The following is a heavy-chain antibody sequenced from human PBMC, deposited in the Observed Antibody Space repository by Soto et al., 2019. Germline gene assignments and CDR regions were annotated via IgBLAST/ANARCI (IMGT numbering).Heavy chain of an antibody. CDR3: ARHDYDYGESATKFDP. CDR1: GGSISSYY. CDR2: IYYSGST. J-gene: IGHJ5*02. D-gene: IGHD4-17*01. Sequence: SETLSLTCTVSGGSISSYYWSWIRQPPGKGLEWIGYIYYSGSTNYNPSLKSRVTISVDTSKNQFSLKLSSVTAADTAVYYCARHDYDYGESATKFDPWGQGTLVTVSS. V-gene: IGHV4-59*08.